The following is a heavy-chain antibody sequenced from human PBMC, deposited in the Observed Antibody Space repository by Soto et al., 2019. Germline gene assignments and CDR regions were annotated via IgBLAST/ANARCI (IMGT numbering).Heavy chain of an antibody. Sequence: SVTLSVTCSVYRRSFVGYSCGWLRQPSGKGLEWIGEINHSGSTNYNPSLKSRVTISVDTSKNQFSLKLSSVTAADTAVYYCARSTTEYYYDSSGSLDYWGQGTLVTVS. J-gene: IGHJ4*02. CDR3: ARSTTEYYYDSSGSLDY. CDR2: INHSGST. D-gene: IGHD3-22*01. V-gene: IGHV4-34*01. CDR1: RRSFVGYS.